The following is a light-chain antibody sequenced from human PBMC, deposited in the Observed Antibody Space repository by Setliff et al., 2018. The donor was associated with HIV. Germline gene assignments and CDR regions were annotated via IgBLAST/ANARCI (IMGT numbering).Light chain of an antibody. V-gene: IGLV2-14*01. CDR2: EVR. Sequence: QSVLTQPPSASGPPGQSVTISCTGTSSDIGGYNYVSWYQQHPGKAPKLIIYEVRNRPSGVSNRFSGSKSGNTASLTISGLQTDDEADYYCSSYAITNTLPFGTGTKVTVL. CDR1: SSDIGGYNY. J-gene: IGLJ1*01. CDR3: SSYAITNTLP.